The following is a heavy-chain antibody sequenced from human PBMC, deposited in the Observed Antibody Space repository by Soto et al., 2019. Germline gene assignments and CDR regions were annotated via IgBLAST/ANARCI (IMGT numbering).Heavy chain of an antibody. CDR2: ISYDGSNK. V-gene: IGHV3-30*03. CDR1: GFTFSSYG. D-gene: IGHD1-26*01. Sequence: QVQLVESGGGVVQPGRSLRLSCAASGFTFSSYGMHWVRQAPGKGLEWLAVISYDGSNKYYADSVKGRFTISRDNSKNTLYLQMNSLRAEDTAVYYCARALSEMDYYYGMDVWGQGTTVTVSS. J-gene: IGHJ6*02. CDR3: ARALSEMDYYYGMDV.